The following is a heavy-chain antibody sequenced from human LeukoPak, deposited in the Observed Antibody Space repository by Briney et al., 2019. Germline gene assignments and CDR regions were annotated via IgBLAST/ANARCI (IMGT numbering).Heavy chain of an antibody. CDR3: ARDKPDAFDI. CDR1: GFTFSSYA. CDR2: IWYDGSNK. J-gene: IGHJ3*02. V-gene: IGHV3-33*08. Sequence: PGGSLRLSCAASGFTFSSYAMHWVRQAPGKGLEWVAVIWYDGSNKYYADSVEGRFTISRDNSKNTLYLQMNSLRAEDTAVYYCARDKPDAFDIWGQGTMVTVSS.